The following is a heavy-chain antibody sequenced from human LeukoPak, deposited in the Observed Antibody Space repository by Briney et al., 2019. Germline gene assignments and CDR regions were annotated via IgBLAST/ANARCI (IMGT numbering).Heavy chain of an antibody. CDR1: GGTFSSYA. CDR3: AREAGDGGLCY. J-gene: IGHJ4*02. D-gene: IGHD7-27*01. Sequence: GASVKVSCKASGGTFSSYAISWVRQAPGQGLEWMGGIIPIFGTANYAQKFQGRVTITTDESTSTAYMELSSLRSEDTAVYYCAREAGDGGLCYWGQGTLATVSS. V-gene: IGHV1-69*05. CDR2: IIPIFGTA.